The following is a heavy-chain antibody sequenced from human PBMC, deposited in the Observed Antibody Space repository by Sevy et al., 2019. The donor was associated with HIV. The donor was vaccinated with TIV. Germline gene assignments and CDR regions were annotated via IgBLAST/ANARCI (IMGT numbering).Heavy chain of an antibody. CDR3: ASHYYDSTRYYYPLDY. J-gene: IGHJ4*02. Sequence: GGSLRLSCTASGFTFSSYAMYCVRQAPGKGLERVAVISYDGNNKDYADSVKGRFTISRDNSKNTLYLQMNSLRAEDTAVYYCASHYYDSTRYYYPLDYWGQGTLVAVSS. V-gene: IGHV3-30*01. CDR1: GFTFSSYA. D-gene: IGHD3-22*01. CDR2: ISYDGNNK.